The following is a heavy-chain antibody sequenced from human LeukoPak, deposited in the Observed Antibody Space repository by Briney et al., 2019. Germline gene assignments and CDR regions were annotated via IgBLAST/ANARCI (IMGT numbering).Heavy chain of an antibody. CDR2: ISSSSNYI. D-gene: IGHD3-10*02. V-gene: IGHV3-21*01. J-gene: IGHJ6*04. Sequence: GGSLRLSCAASGFTFSSYSMNWVRQAPGKGLEWVSSISSSSNYIYYADSMKGRFTISRDNAKNSLYLQMNSLRAEYTLVYYCAELGITMIGGVWGKVTTVTISS. CDR3: AELGITMIGGV. CDR1: GFTFSSYS.